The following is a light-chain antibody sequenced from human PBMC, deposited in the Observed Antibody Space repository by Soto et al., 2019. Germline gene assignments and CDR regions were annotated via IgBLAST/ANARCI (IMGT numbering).Light chain of an antibody. J-gene: IGKJ1*01. CDR1: QTITGTY. CDR2: GAS. CDR3: QQYGRSKRWT. Sequence: EVVLTQFPGTLSLSPGERATLSCRASQTITGTYLAWYQRKPGQAPRLLIHGASTRATGIPDRFSGGGTGTDFNLNISRVEPEDFAMYYCQQYGRSKRWTFGQGTKVEVK. V-gene: IGKV3-20*01.